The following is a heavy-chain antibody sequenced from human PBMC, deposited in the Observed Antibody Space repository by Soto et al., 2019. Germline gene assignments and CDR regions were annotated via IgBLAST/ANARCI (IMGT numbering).Heavy chain of an antibody. CDR2: ISWNSRNR. J-gene: IGHJ4*02. V-gene: IGHV3-43*01. D-gene: IGHD3-3*01. Sequence: PGWSVRQSGAASEFTFLDRTMHWVSQAPGKGLEWVSLISWNSRNRFYADSVKGRFTISRDNSKNSLYLQMNSLRGEDTALYYCAKEMGEWLPLDYWGQGTQVTVSS. CDR3: AKEMGEWLPLDY. CDR1: EFTFLDRT.